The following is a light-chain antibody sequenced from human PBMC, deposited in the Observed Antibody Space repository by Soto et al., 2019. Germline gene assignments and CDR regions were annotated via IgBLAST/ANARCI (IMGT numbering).Light chain of an antibody. CDR1: SSDVGGYNY. V-gene: IGLV2-14*01. CDR2: DVS. J-gene: IGLJ1*01. Sequence: QSVLTQPASVSGSPGQSITISCTGTSSDVGGYNYVSWYQQHPGKAPNLIIYDVSNRPSGVSDRFSGSKSGTSASLSISGLQAGDEADYYCGTWDSSLSVFGTGTKVTVL. CDR3: GTWDSSLSV.